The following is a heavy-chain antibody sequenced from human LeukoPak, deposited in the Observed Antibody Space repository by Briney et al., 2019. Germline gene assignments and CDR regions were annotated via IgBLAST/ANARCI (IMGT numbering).Heavy chain of an antibody. CDR1: GFTFSSYW. V-gene: IGHV3-74*01. CDR2: TDRDATNT. CDR3: ARAAYSNGWDF. D-gene: IGHD6-19*01. J-gene: IGHJ4*02. Sequence: GGSLRLSCAASGFTFSSYWMVWVRHAPGKGLVWVSHTDRDATNTNYADSVKGRFTISRDNAKNTLYLQMNSLRAEDTAVYYCARAAYSNGWDFWGQGTLVTVSS.